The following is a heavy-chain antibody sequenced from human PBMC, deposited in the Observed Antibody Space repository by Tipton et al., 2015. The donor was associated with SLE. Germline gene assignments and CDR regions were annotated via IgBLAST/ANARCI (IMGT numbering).Heavy chain of an antibody. J-gene: IGHJ4*02. D-gene: IGHD7-27*01. Sequence: SLRLSCAASGFTFSSYEMNWVRQAPGKGLEWVSYISSSGSTIYYVDSVKGRFTIPRDNAKNSLYLQMNSLRAEDTAVYYCARGATGDRHFDYWGQGTLVTVSS. CDR2: ISSSGSTI. CDR1: GFTFSSYE. V-gene: IGHV3-48*03. CDR3: ARGATGDRHFDY.